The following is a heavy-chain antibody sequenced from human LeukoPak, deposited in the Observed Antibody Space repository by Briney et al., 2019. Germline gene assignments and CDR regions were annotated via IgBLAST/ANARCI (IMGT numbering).Heavy chain of an antibody. CDR2: ISAYNGNT. Sequence: ASVKVSCKASGYTFTSYGISWVRQAPGQGLEWMGWISAYNGNTNYAQKLQGRVTMTTDTSTSTAYMELRSLRSDDTAAYYCARDKVSWIFGVVTPVDYWGQGTLVTVSS. D-gene: IGHD3-3*01. V-gene: IGHV1-18*01. CDR1: GYTFTSYG. J-gene: IGHJ4*02. CDR3: ARDKVSWIFGVVTPVDY.